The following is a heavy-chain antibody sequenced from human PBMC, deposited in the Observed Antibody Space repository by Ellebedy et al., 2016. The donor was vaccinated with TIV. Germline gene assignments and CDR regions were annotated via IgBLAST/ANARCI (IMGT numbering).Heavy chain of an antibody. CDR1: GFTFSDAT. V-gene: IGHV3-73*01. J-gene: IGHJ6*02. CDR3: ATDLTAAGFHFYYALDV. CDR2: IRSKANSYAT. D-gene: IGHD3-9*01. Sequence: GGSLRLSXAASGFTFSDATIHWVRQASGKGLEWVGRIRSKANSYATAYAASVKGRFTISRDDSKNTAYLQMNSLQTEDSAVYFCATDLTAAGFHFYYALDVWGRGTTVTVSS.